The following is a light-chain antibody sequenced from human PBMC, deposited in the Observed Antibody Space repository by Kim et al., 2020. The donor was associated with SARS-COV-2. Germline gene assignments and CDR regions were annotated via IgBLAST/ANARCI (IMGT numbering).Light chain of an antibody. CDR3: QSWESSTVV. CDR1: KLGDKY. V-gene: IGLV3-1*01. CDR2: QDS. Sequence: SYELTQPPSVSVSPGQTASISCSGDKLGDKYACWYQQKPGQSPVLVIYQDSQRPSGIPERFSGSNSGNTATLTISGTQAMDEADYYCQSWESSTVVFGGG. J-gene: IGLJ2*01.